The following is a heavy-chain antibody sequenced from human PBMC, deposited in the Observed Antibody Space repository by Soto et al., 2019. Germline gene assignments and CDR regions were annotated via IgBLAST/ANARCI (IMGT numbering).Heavy chain of an antibody. D-gene: IGHD1-26*01. CDR2: SSYDGSNK. J-gene: IGHJ4*02. CDR1: GFTFSHYG. V-gene: IGHV3-30*03. CDR3: ARYSGKYQGPIDY. Sequence: QVQLVESGGGVVQPGRSLRLSCAASGFTFSHYGIHWVRQAPGKGLEWLAVSSYDGSNKHYADSVKGRFTVSRDNSKNTLYLQMNSLRAEDKAVYFCARYSGKYQGPIDYWGQGTLVTVSS.